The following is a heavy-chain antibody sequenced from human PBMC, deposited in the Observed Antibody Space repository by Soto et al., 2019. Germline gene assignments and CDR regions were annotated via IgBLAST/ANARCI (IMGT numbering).Heavy chain of an antibody. Sequence: EVQLVESGGDLVQRGGSLRLSCAASGFPFSSYWMHWVRHTPGKGLDWVARISGDGVTTYYADSVTGRCTVSRDNAKKTLSLQISGLRAEDTAVYYCAREYYGLLTGYYTDYWGQGTLVSVSS. CDR2: ISGDGVTT. V-gene: IGHV3-74*01. CDR1: GFPFSSYW. CDR3: AREYYGLLTGYYTDY. J-gene: IGHJ4*02. D-gene: IGHD3-9*01.